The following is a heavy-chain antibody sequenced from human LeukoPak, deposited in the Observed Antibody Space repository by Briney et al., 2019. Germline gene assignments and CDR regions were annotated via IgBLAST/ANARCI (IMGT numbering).Heavy chain of an antibody. V-gene: IGHV1-2*02. Sequence: ASVKVSCKASGYTFTGYYMHWVRQAPGQGLEWMGWINPNSGGANYAQKFQGRVTMTRDTSISTAYMELSRLRSDDTAVYYCASSYNYGDYTFDYWGQGTLVTVSS. J-gene: IGHJ4*02. CDR3: ASSYNYGDYTFDY. D-gene: IGHD4-17*01. CDR2: INPNSGGA. CDR1: GYTFTGYY.